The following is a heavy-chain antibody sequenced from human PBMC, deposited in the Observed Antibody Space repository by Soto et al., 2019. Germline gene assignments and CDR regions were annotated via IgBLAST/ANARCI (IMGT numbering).Heavy chain of an antibody. CDR3: ARTRKGIQKCDY. V-gene: IGHV4-31*03. CDR1: GGSISSGGYY. CDR2: IYYSGST. D-gene: IGHD6-13*01. Sequence: QVQLQESGPGLVKPSQTLSLTCTVSGGSISSGGYYWSWIRQHPGKGLEWIGYIYYSGSTYYNPYFQSRVTISVDTSKNQFSLKLSSVTAADTAVYYCARTRKGIQKCDYWGQGTLVTVSS. J-gene: IGHJ4*02.